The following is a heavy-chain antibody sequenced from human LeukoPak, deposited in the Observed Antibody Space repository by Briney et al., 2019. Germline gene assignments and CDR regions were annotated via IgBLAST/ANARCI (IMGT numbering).Heavy chain of an antibody. CDR3: ARAPADDYVWWSYRSCFDY. V-gene: IGHV4-34*01. CDR1: GGSLSGYY. Sequence: SETLSHTCAVYGGSLSGYYWSWIRQPPGKGLEWIGEINHSGSTNYNPSLKSRVTISVDTSKNQFSLKLNSVTAADTAVYYCARAPADDYVWWSYRSCFDYWGQGTLVTVSS. D-gene: IGHD3-16*02. J-gene: IGHJ4*02. CDR2: INHSGST.